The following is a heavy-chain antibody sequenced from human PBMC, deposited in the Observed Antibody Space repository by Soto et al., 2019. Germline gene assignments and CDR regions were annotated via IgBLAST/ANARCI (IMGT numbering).Heavy chain of an antibody. CDR2: IFFTGST. D-gene: IGHD1-1*01. CDR1: GGSINRADYY. Sequence: LXLTCPVSGGSINRADYYWSLNLQPPGQGLEWVGYIFFTGSTSYNPSLRSRLSLSLDTSKNQFSLKLSSVTAADTAVYFCARDTDGTWWNGSGMDVWAQGTMVTVSS. J-gene: IGHJ6*02. V-gene: IGHV4-30-4*01. CDR3: ARDTDGTWWNGSGMDV.